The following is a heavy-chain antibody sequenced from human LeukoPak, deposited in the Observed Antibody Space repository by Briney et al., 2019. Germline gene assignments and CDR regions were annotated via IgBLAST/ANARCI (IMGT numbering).Heavy chain of an antibody. CDR3: ASPVGATTVRAFDI. Sequence: GGPRRLSCAASGFIFSDHYMDWVRQAPGKGLEWVGRTRNEANIYTTKYAASVKGRFTISRDDSKNSLYLQMNSLKTEDTAVYYCASPVGATTVRAFDIWGQGTMVTVSS. CDR2: TRNEANIYTT. V-gene: IGHV3-72*01. J-gene: IGHJ3*02. CDR1: GFIFSDHY. D-gene: IGHD1-26*01.